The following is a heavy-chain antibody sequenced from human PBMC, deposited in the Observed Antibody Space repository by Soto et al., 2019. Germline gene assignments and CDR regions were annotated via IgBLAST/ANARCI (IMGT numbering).Heavy chain of an antibody. V-gene: IGHV3-30*18. J-gene: IGHJ6*02. CDR2: ISYDGSNK. CDR3: AKEIIAVADKILGLYYYYYGMDV. CDR1: GFTFSSYV. Sequence: LRLSCAASGFTFSSYVMHWVRQAPGKGLEWVAVISYDGSNKYYADSVKGRFTISRDNSKNTLYLQMNSLRAEDTAVYYCAKEIIAVADKILGLYYYYYGMDVWGQGTTVTV. D-gene: IGHD6-19*01.